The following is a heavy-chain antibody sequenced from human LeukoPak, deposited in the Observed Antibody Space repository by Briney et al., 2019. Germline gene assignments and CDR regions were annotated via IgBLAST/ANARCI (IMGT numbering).Heavy chain of an antibody. CDR1: GFPFSKGW. CDR3: ATKQWLAPPPDS. CDR2: INTDGTVT. V-gene: IGHV3-74*01. D-gene: IGHD6-19*01. Sequence: GGSLSLSCAASGFPFSKGWLLWMGQAAWKGSNSVSRINTDGTVTTYADSVKGRFTVSRDNADNTMFLQMNSVRDEDTAVYYCATKQWLAPPPDSWGQGTPVTVSS. J-gene: IGHJ4*02.